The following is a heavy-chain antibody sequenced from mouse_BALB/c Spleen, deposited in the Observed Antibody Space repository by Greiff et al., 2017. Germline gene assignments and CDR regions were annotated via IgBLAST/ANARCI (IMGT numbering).Heavy chain of an antibody. CDR3: ARSGGRDDDRSRYFDV. Sequence: EVKLVESGGGLVQPGGSRKLSCAASGFTFSSFGMHWVRQAPEKGLEWVAYISSGSSTIYYADTVKGRFTISRDNPKNTLFLQMTSLRSEDTAMYYCARSGGRDDDRSRYFDVWGAGTTGTVSS. CDR1: GFTFSSFG. V-gene: IGHV5-17*02. J-gene: IGHJ1*01. D-gene: IGHD2-4*01. CDR2: ISSGSSTI.